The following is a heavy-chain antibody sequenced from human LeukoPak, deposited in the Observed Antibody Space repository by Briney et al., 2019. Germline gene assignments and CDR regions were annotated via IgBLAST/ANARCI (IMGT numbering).Heavy chain of an antibody. CDR3: ARVTYSSSSMSLDGFDI. V-gene: IGHV4-4*07. Sequence: SETLSLTCTVSGGSINSYYWSWIRQPAGKGLEWIGRIYTSGSTNYNPSLKSRVTMSVDTSKNQFSLKLSSVTAADTAVYYCARVTYSSSSMSLDGFDIWGQGTMVTVSS. D-gene: IGHD6-6*01. CDR1: GGSINSYY. CDR2: IYTSGST. J-gene: IGHJ3*02.